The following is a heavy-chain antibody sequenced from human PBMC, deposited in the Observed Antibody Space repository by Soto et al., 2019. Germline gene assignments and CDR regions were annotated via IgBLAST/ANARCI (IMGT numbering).Heavy chain of an antibody. V-gene: IGHV4-61*01. Sequence: QVQLQESGPGLVKPSETLSLTCTVSGGSVSSGSYYWSWIRQPPGKGLEWIGYIYYSGSTTYKPSLQSRVTISVDTSKNQFSLKLSSVTAADTAVYYCARTMVGARAGYFDYWGRGTLVTVSS. CDR2: IYYSGST. D-gene: IGHD1-26*01. J-gene: IGHJ4*02. CDR3: ARTMVGARAGYFDY. CDR1: GGSVSSGSYY.